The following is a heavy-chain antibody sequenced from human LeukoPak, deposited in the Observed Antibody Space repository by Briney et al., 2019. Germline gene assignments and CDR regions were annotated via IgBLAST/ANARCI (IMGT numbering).Heavy chain of an antibody. D-gene: IGHD3-3*01. Sequence: GRSLRLSCAASGFTFSSYAMHWVRQAPGKGLEWVSYISSSGSTIYYADSVKGRFTISRDNAKNSLYLQMNSLRAEDTAVYYCARESIFGVVTQYYFDYWGQGTLVTVSS. CDR1: GFTFSSYA. J-gene: IGHJ4*02. CDR3: ARESIFGVVTQYYFDY. CDR2: ISSSGSTI. V-gene: IGHV3-48*04.